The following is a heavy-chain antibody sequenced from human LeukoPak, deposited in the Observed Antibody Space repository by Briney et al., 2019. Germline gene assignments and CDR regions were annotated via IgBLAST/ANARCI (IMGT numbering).Heavy chain of an antibody. CDR1: GGSISSSSYY. CDR3: ARLYSSGWYNGY. CDR2: IYYSGST. V-gene: IGHV4-39*01. J-gene: IGHJ4*02. Sequence: SETLSLTCTVSGGSISSSSYYWGWIRQPPGKGLEWIGSIYYSGSTYYNPSLKSRVTISVDTSKNQFSLKLSSVTAADTAVYYCARLYSSGWYNGYWGQGTLVTVSS. D-gene: IGHD6-19*01.